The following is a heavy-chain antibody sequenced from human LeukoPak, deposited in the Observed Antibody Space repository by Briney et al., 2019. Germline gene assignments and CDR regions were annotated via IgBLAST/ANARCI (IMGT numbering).Heavy chain of an antibody. CDR3: ARGISGGPLYYYYMDV. D-gene: IGHD1-14*01. CDR2: IYYSGST. CDR1: GGSISSGGYS. Sequence: PSETLSLTCAVSGGSISSGGYSWSWIRQPPGKGLEWIGYIYYSGSTYYNPSLKSRVTISVDTSKNQFSLKLSSVTAADTAVYYCARGISGGPLYYYYMDVWGKGTTVTVSS. J-gene: IGHJ6*03. V-gene: IGHV4-30-4*07.